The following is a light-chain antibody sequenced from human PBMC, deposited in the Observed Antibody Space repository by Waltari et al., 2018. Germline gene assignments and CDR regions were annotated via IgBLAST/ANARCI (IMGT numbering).Light chain of an antibody. CDR3: QQYYSTPPT. CDR2: WAS. J-gene: IGKJ1*01. Sequence: DTVMTQSPDSLAGSRGERATSQRKSRPSVLYSSNNKNYLAWYQQKPGQPPKLLIYWASTRESGVPDRFSGSGSGTDFTLTISSLQAEDVAVYYCQQYYSTPPTFGQGTKVEIK. CDR1: PSVLYSSNNKNY. V-gene: IGKV4-1*01.